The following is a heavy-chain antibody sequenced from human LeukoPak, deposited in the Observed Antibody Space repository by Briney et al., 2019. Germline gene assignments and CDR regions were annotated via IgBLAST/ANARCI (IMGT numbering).Heavy chain of an antibody. V-gene: IGHV3-7*03. J-gene: IGHJ5*02. CDR3: ARDFCGSYPAYGCNWFDP. CDR1: GFTFSSYW. D-gene: IGHD1-26*01. Sequence: GGSLRLSCAASGFTFSSYWMSWVRQAPGKGLEWVANIKQDGSEKYYVDSVKGRFTISRDNAKNSLYLQMNSLRAEDTAVYYCARDFCGSYPAYGCNWFDPWGQGTLVTVSS. CDR2: IKQDGSEK.